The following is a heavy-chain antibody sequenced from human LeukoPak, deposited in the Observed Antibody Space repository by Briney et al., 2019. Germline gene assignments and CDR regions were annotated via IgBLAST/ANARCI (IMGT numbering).Heavy chain of an antibody. CDR1: GFTFNDYA. V-gene: IGHV3-9*01. CDR2: ISWNSGSI. J-gene: IGHJ6*02. D-gene: IGHD6-13*01. Sequence: GGSLRLSCAASGFTFNDYAMHWVRQARGKGLEWVSGISWNSGSICYADSVKGRFTISRDNAKNSLYLQMNSLRAEDTALYYCAKDSGSSWYPDRLYYYYGMDVWGQGTTVTVSS. CDR3: AKDSGSSWYPDRLYYYYGMDV.